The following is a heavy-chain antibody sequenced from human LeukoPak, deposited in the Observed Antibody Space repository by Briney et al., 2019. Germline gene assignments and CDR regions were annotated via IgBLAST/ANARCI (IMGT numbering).Heavy chain of an antibody. CDR2: ISGSGVNT. CDR3: AKDTAYSGSYYEKFDY. J-gene: IGHJ4*02. D-gene: IGHD1-26*01. V-gene: IGHV3-23*01. Sequence: GGSLRLSCAASGFTFSNYAMSWVRQAPGKGLEWVSSISGSGVNTYYADSVKGRRTISRDNSKNTLYLQMNSLRAEDTAVYYCAKDTAYSGSYYEKFDYWGQGTLVTVSS. CDR1: GFTFSNYA.